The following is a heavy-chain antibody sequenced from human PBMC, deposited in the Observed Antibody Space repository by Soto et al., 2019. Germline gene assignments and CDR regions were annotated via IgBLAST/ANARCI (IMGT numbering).Heavy chain of an antibody. V-gene: IGHV4-31*03. CDR1: GGSISSGGYY. Sequence: QVQLQESGPGLVKPSQTLSLTCTVSGGSISSGGYYWSWIRQHPGQGLEWIGYIYYSGSTYYNPSLKSRVTTPVHTSKNHFSPKLSSVTVADTAVYYCARDQATVTPLNAFDIWGQGTMVTVSS. CDR2: IYYSGST. CDR3: ARDQATVTPLNAFDI. J-gene: IGHJ3*02. D-gene: IGHD4-17*01.